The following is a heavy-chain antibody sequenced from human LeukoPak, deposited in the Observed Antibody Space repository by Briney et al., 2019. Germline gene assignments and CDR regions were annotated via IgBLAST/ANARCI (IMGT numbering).Heavy chain of an antibody. CDR3: ASRSMVRGVLDY. CDR1: GGSISSSSYY. D-gene: IGHD3-10*01. V-gene: IGHV4-39*01. Sequence: PSETLSLTCTVSGGSISSSSYYWGWIRQPPGKGLEWIGSIYYSGSTYYNPSLKSRVTISVDTSKNQFSLKLSSVTAADTAVCYCASRSMVRGVLDYWGQGTLVTVSS. CDR2: IYYSGST. J-gene: IGHJ4*02.